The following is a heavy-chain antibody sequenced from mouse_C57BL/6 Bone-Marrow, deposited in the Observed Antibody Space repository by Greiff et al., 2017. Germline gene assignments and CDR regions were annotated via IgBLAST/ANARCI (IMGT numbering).Heavy chain of an antibody. CDR3: ARQTPFYYGYDCYAMDY. CDR1: GFTFSDYY. D-gene: IGHD2-2*01. J-gene: IGHJ4*01. Sequence: EVQLQESGGGLVQPGGSLKLSCAASGFTFSDYYMYWVRQTPEKRLEWVAYISNGGGSTYYPATVKGRFTISRDNAKNTLYLQMRRLKSEDTAMYYCARQTPFYYGYDCYAMDYWGQGTSVTVSS. V-gene: IGHV5-12*01. CDR2: ISNGGGST.